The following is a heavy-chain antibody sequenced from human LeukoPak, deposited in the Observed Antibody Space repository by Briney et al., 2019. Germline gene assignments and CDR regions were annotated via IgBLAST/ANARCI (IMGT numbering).Heavy chain of an antibody. CDR1: GFTFDDYA. D-gene: IGHD2-2*01. CDR2: ISWNSGSI. CDR3: AKGFSVVVPAAHFDY. J-gene: IGHJ4*02. V-gene: IGHV3-9*01. Sequence: PGGSLRLSCAASGFTFDDYATHWVRQAPGKGLEWVSGISWNSGSIGYADSVKGRFTISRDNAKNSLYLQMNSLRAEDTALYYCAKGFSVVVPAAHFDYWGQGTLVTVSS.